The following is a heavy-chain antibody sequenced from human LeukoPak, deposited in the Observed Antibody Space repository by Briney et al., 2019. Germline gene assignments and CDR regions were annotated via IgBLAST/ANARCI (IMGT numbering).Heavy chain of an antibody. D-gene: IGHD3-10*01. J-gene: IGHJ4*02. Sequence: GGSLRLSCAASGFTFSSYSMNWVRQAPGKGLEWVSYISSSSSTIYYADSVKGRFTISRDNAKNSLYLQMNSLRAEDTAVYYCARDGAGSTMGSFDYWGQGTLVTVSS. CDR3: ARDGAGSTMGSFDY. V-gene: IGHV3-48*01. CDR2: ISSSSSTI. CDR1: GFTFSSYS.